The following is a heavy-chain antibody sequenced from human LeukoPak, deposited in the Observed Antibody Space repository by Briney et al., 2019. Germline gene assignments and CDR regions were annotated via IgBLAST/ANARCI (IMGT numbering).Heavy chain of an antibody. J-gene: IGHJ4*02. V-gene: IGHV3-21*01. Sequence: GGSLRLSFAASGFTFSSYSMNWVRQAPGKGLEWVSSISSSSGYIYYADSVKGRFTISRDNAKNSLYLQMNSLRAEDTAVYYCAKALAVAGFDYWGQGTLVTVSS. D-gene: IGHD6-19*01. CDR2: ISSSSGYI. CDR1: GFTFSSYS. CDR3: AKALAVAGFDY.